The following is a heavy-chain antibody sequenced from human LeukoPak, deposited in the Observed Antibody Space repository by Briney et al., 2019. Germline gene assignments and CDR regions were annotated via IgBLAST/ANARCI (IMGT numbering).Heavy chain of an antibody. V-gene: IGHV4-4*07. CDR1: GGSINSYY. Sequence: PSKTLSLTCTVSGGSINSYYWRWIRQPAGKGLEWIGRIYTSGSTNYNLSLKSRVTMSVDTSKSQISLKLSSVTYAESAGYYCARDWDYGTSWSPGYMDVWGKGTTVTVSS. D-gene: IGHD2-2*01. CDR2: IYTSGST. J-gene: IGHJ6*03. CDR3: ARDWDYGTSWSPGYMDV.